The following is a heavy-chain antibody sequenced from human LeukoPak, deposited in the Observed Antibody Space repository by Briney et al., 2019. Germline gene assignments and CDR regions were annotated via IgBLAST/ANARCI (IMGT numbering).Heavy chain of an antibody. CDR1: GYTFISYD. D-gene: IGHD2-15*01. Sequence: GAAVKVSCKASGYTFISYDISWVRQAPGQGLEWMGWISVYNGQTDYAHNLQGRVIMTTDTSTSTLYMELKSLRSDDTAVYYCVRDSVVIAATPRDYWGQGTLVTVSS. CDR2: ISVYNGQT. CDR3: VRDSVVIAATPRDY. V-gene: IGHV1-18*01. J-gene: IGHJ4*02.